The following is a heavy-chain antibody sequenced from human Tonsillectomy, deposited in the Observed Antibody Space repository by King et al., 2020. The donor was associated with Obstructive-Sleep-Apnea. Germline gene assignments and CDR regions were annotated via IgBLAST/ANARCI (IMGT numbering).Heavy chain of an antibody. CDR1: GGSMNSYY. CDR2: IYYSGST. Sequence: QLQESGPGLVKPSETLSLTCTVSGGSMNSYYWSWIRQPPGKGLEYIGYIYYSGSTNYNPSLKSRVTISVDTSKNQFSLKLNSVTAADAAVYYCASAGTAPPGTVIDYWGQGTLVTVSS. V-gene: IGHV4-59*08. J-gene: IGHJ4*02. D-gene: IGHD1/OR15-1a*01. CDR3: ASAGTAPPGTVIDY.